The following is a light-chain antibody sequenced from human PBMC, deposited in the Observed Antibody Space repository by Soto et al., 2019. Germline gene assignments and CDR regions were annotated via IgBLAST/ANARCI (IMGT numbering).Light chain of an antibody. CDR3: AAYTTSSTLV. CDR2: DVS. V-gene: IGLV2-14*03. CDR1: SADVGAYDY. J-gene: IGLJ3*02. Sequence: QSVLTQPASVSGSPGQSITISCAGTSADVGAYDYVSWYQHHPGKVPKLMIYDVSDRPSGVSTRFSGSKSANMASLTISGLQADDEADYYCAAYTTSSTLVFGGGNKLTVL.